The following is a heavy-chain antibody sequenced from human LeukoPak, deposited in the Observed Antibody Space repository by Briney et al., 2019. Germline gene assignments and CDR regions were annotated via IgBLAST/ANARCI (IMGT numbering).Heavy chain of an antibody. J-gene: IGHJ4*02. CDR2: INHSGST. V-gene: IGHV4-34*01. CDR1: GGSFSGYY. Sequence: SETLSLTCTVSGGSFSGYYWSWIRQPPGKGLEWIGEINHSGSTNYNPSLKSRVTISVDTSKNQFSLKLSSVTAADTAVYYCASLRNVDYWGQGTLVTVSS. D-gene: IGHD5-12*01. CDR3: ASLRNVDY.